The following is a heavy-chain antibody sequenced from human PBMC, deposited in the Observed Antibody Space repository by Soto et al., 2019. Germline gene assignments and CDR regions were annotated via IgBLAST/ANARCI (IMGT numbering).Heavy chain of an antibody. CDR2: IYPGDSDT. D-gene: IGHD5-18*01. Sequence: LKISCKGSGYTFTSYWIAWVRQMPGKGLEWMGLIYPGDSDTRYSPSFQGQVTISADKFTDTAYLQWSSLKASDTAMYYCATRGNSHAYFDFWGQGTLVTVSS. CDR1: GYTFTSYW. V-gene: IGHV5-51*01. J-gene: IGHJ4*02. CDR3: ATRGNSHAYFDF.